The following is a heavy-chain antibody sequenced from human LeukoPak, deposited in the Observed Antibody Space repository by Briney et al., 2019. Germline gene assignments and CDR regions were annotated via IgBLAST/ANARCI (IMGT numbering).Heavy chain of an antibody. V-gene: IGHV4-61*01. CDR1: GGSVSSGSDY. Sequence: SETLSLTCTVSGGSVSSGSDYWSWIRHPPGKGLQWIGYIYYSGSTNYNPSLKSRVTISVDTSKNQFSLKLSSVTAADTAVYYCARDRGDSGSSFDYWGQGTLVTVSS. D-gene: IGHD1-26*01. J-gene: IGHJ4*02. CDR3: ARDRGDSGSSFDY. CDR2: IYYSGST.